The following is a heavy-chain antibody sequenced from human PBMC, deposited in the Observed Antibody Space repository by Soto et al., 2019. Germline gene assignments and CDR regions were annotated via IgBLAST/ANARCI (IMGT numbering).Heavy chain of an antibody. CDR2: IYYSGST. V-gene: IGHV4-39*01. Sequence: QLQLQESGPGLVKPSETLSLTCTVSGGSISSSSYYWGWIRQPPGKGLEWIGSIYYSGSTYYNPSLKSRVTISVDTSKNQFSLKLSSVTAADTAVYYCARAPDFWSGYYYYYYMDVWGKGTTVTVSS. CDR3: ARAPDFWSGYYYYYYMDV. CDR1: GGSISSSSYY. J-gene: IGHJ6*03. D-gene: IGHD3-3*01.